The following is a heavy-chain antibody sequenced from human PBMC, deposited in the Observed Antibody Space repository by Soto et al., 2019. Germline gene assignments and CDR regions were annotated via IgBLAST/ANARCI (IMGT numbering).Heavy chain of an antibody. CDR2: ISGSAGGT. J-gene: IGHJ4*02. V-gene: IGHV3-23*01. Sequence: GGSLRLSCAASGFTLSNCDMRWVRQAPGKGLEWVSSISGSAGGTYYADSVKGRFTISRDNSKNTVYLQMNSLRVEDTAVYYCASYGADYWGQGTLVTVSS. CDR3: ASYGADY. D-gene: IGHD4-17*01. CDR1: GFTLSNCD.